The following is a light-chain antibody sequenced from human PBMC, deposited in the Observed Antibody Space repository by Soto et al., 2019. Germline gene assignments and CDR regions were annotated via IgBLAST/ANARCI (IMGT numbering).Light chain of an antibody. V-gene: IGLV2-14*03. CDR1: ISDVVGYNY. CDR3: ISFTSRHIYV. Sequence: QSVLNQPASVSGSPGQSIHISCTGTISDVVGYNYVSWYQQHPGRAPKLIIYDVTNRPSGISNRFSGSKSGNTASLTISGLQTEDEADYYCISFTSRHIYVFGTGTKVTVL. CDR2: DVT. J-gene: IGLJ1*01.